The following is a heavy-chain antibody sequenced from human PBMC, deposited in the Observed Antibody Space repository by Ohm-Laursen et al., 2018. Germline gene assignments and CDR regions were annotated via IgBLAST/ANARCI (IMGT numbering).Heavy chain of an antibody. Sequence: SLRLSCAASGFTFDDYAMHWVRQAPGKGLEWVSGISWNSGNIGYADSVKGRFTISRDNSKNTLYLQMNSLRAEDTAVYYCAKDLRYSTLNGAFDIWGQGTMVTVSS. V-gene: IGHV3-9*01. CDR1: GFTFDDYA. CDR3: AKDLRYSTLNGAFDI. CDR2: ISWNSGNI. J-gene: IGHJ3*02. D-gene: IGHD6-13*01.